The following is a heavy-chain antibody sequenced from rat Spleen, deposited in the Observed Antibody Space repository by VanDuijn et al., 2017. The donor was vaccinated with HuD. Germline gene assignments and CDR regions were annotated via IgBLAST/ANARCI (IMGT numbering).Heavy chain of an antibody. CDR1: GFTFSDYA. J-gene: IGHJ2*01. V-gene: IGHV5-17*01. CDR3: TRPPYNNHFDY. CDR2: IVYDGSSY. D-gene: IGHD1-10*01. Sequence: EVQLVESDGGLVQPGRSLRLSCAGSGFTFSDYAMAWVRQAPKKGLEWVATIVYDGSSYYYRDSVKGRFTISRDNAKNTLYLQMNSLRSEDTATYYCTRPPYNNHFDYWGQGVMVTVSS.